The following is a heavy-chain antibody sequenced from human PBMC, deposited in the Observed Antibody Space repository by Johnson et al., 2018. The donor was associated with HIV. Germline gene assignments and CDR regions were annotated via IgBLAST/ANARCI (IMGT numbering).Heavy chain of an antibody. J-gene: IGHJ3*02. D-gene: IGHD6-19*01. V-gene: IGHV3-20*04. CDR1: GFTFSNAW. CDR3: AKDIASGYTNGGTLDI. CDR2: INYSGGSA. Sequence: VQLVESGGGLVKPGGSLRLSCAAYGFTFSNAWMSWVRQAPGKGLAWVSGINYSGGSAAYAESVKGRFTISRDNAKNFLSLQMNSLRPEDTGLYYCAKDIASGYTNGGTLDIWGQGTMVTVSS.